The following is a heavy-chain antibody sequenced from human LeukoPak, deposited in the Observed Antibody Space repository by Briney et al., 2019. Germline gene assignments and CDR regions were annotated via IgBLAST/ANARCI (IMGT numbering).Heavy chain of an antibody. D-gene: IGHD3-10*01. V-gene: IGHV3-53*01. CDR3: AREDMVRGVIEFDY. CDR1: GFSVSNTY. Sequence: PGGSLRLSCAASGFSVSNTYMSWVRQAPGKGLEWVSIIYSGGNTYYADSVKGRFTISRDNAKNTLYLQMNSLRAEDTAVYYCAREDMVRGVIEFDYWGQGTLVTVSS. CDR2: IYSGGNT. J-gene: IGHJ4*02.